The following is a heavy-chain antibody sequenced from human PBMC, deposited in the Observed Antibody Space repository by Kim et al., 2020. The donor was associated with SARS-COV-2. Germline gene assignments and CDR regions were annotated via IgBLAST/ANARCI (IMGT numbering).Heavy chain of an antibody. V-gene: IGHV1-69*13. CDR1: GGTFSSYA. CDR3: AGGGYDSFPPSTYYYYYGMDV. CDR2: IIPIFGTA. D-gene: IGHD5-12*01. J-gene: IGHJ6*02. Sequence: SSVKVSCKASGGTFSSYAISWGRQAPGQGLEWMGGIIPIFGTANYAQKFQGRVTITADESTSTADMELSSLRSEDTAVYYCAGGGYDSFPPSTYYYYYGMDVWGQGTTVTVSS.